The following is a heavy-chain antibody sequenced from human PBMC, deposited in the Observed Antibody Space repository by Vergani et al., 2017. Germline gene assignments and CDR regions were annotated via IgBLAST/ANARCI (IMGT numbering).Heavy chain of an antibody. Sequence: QVQLQESGPGLVKPSQTLSLTCTVSGGSISSGDYYWSWIRQPPGTGLEWIGYIYYSGSTYYNPSLKSRVTISVDTSKNQFSLKLSSGTAADTAVYYCARGGKVRGVITSKSRQTVNWFDPWGQGTLVTVSS. CDR2: IYYSGST. V-gene: IGHV4-30-4*01. CDR3: ARGGKVRGVITSKSRQTVNWFDP. CDR1: GGSISSGDYY. D-gene: IGHD3-10*01. J-gene: IGHJ5*02.